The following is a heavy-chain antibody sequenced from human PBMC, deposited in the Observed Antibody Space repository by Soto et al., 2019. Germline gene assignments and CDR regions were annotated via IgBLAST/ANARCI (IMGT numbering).Heavy chain of an antibody. J-gene: IGHJ6*02. V-gene: IGHV3-15*01. CDR1: GFTFSNAW. D-gene: IGHD1-26*01. Sequence: GGSLRLSCAASGFTFSNAWMSWVRQAPGKGLEWVGRIKSKTDGGTTDYAAPVKGRFTISRDDSKNTLYLQMNSLKTEDTAVYYCTSTLRELLRPYYSYGMDVWRQGTTATVSS. CDR3: TSTLRELLRPYYSYGMDV. CDR2: IKSKTDGGTT.